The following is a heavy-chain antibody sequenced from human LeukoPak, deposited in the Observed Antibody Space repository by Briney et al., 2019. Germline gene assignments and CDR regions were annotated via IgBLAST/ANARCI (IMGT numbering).Heavy chain of an antibody. D-gene: IGHD2-15*01. J-gene: IGHJ4*02. V-gene: IGHV3-72*01. Sequence: GGSLRLSCAASGFTLSDHYMDWVRQAPGKGLEWVGRTTNKANSYTTEYAASVKGRFTISKDDSKNSLYLQMNSLKTEDTAVYYCARRYCIGGNCRYSDYWGQGTLVTVSS. CDR2: TTNKANSYTT. CDR3: ARRYCIGGNCRYSDY. CDR1: GFTLSDHY.